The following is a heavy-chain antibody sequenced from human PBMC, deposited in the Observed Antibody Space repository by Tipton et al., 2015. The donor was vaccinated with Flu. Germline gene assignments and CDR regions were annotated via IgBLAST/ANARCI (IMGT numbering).Heavy chain of an antibody. D-gene: IGHD2-15*01. Sequence: SLRLSCAASGFTFSRSAMHWVRQTPGKGLEWLAITSYDGSDQFYAESVKGRFTISRDNSKNTLYLQMNSLRPEDTAVYYCAREGCDPSFDFWGQGKLVTVSS. CDR2: TSYDGSDQ. CDR1: GFTFSRSA. V-gene: IGHV3-30*04. J-gene: IGHJ4*02. CDR3: AREGCDPSFDF.